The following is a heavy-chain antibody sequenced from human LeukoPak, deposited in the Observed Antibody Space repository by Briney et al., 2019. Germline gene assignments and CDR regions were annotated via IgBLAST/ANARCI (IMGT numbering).Heavy chain of an antibody. J-gene: IGHJ5*02. CDR3: ASQIQLWLGAWFDP. V-gene: IGHV4-39*07. Sequence: KSSETLSLTCTVSGGSISSYYWGWIRQPPGKGLEWIGSIYYSGSTYYNPSLKSRVTISVDTSKNQFSLKLSSVTAADTAVYYCASQIQLWLGAWFDPWGQGTLVTVSS. D-gene: IGHD5-18*01. CDR2: IYYSGST. CDR1: GGSISSYY.